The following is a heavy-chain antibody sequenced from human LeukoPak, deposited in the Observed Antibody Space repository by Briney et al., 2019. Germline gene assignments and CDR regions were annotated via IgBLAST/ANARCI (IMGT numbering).Heavy chain of an antibody. CDR2: ISGSGGVT. Sequence: GGSLRLSCAASGVTFSTYAMSWVRQAPGKGLGWVSTISGSGGVTYYPDSVRGRFTISRDNSKNTLHLQMDSLRVEDTAVYYCARWPEGATPKFHYWGQGTLVTVSS. CDR1: GVTFSTYA. CDR3: ARWPEGATPKFHY. D-gene: IGHD1-26*01. V-gene: IGHV3-23*01. J-gene: IGHJ4*02.